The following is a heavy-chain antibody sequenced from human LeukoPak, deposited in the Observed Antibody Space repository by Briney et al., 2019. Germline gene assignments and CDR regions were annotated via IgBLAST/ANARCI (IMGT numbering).Heavy chain of an antibody. J-gene: IGHJ4*02. Sequence: GGSLRLSCAASGFTFSSYAMSWVRQAPGKGLEWVSAISGSGGSTYYADSVKGRFTISRDNSKNTLYLQMNSLRAEDTAVYYCARDRCSGGSCYPEGATDYWGQGTLVTVSS. CDR2: ISGSGGST. CDR3: ARDRCSGGSCYPEGATDY. CDR1: GFTFSSYA. D-gene: IGHD2-15*01. V-gene: IGHV3-23*01.